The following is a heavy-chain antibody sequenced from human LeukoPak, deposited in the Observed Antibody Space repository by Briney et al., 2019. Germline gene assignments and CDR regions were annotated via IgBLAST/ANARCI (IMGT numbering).Heavy chain of an antibody. CDR3: AARKEVGY. D-gene: IGHD1-14*01. Sequence: GGSRRLSCAPSGFPFSSYSINGARQAPGRGLEWVSSISSSSSYIYYADSVKGRFTISRDNAKNSLYLQMNSLRAEDTAVYYCAARKEVGYWGQGTLVTVSS. J-gene: IGHJ4*02. CDR1: GFPFSSYS. CDR2: ISSSSSYI. V-gene: IGHV3-21*01.